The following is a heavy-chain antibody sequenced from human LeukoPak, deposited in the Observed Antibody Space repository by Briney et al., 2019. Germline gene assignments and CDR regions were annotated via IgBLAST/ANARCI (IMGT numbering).Heavy chain of an antibody. CDR3: ARQYDYVWGSYRYTFYFDY. CDR1: GYTFTGYY. V-gene: IGHV1-2*02. CDR2: INPNSGGT. D-gene: IGHD3-16*02. J-gene: IGHJ4*02. Sequence: GASVKVSCKASGYTFTGYYMHWVRQAPGQELEWMGWINPNSGGTNYAQKFQGRVTMTRDTSISTAYMELSRLRSDDTAVYYCARQYDYVWGSYRYTFYFDYWGQGTLVTVSS.